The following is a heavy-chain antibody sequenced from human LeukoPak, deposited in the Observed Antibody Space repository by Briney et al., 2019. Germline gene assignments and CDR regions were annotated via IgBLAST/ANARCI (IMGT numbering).Heavy chain of an antibody. Sequence: ASVKVSCKASGYAFTGYYIHWVRQAPGQGLEWMGWINLNSGGTNYAQKFQSRVTMTRDTSISTAYMELSRLRSDDTAVYYCARDPSLQGEDAFDIWGQGTMVTVSS. CDR2: INLNSGGT. V-gene: IGHV1-2*02. J-gene: IGHJ3*02. D-gene: IGHD4-11*01. CDR3: ARDPSLQGEDAFDI. CDR1: GYAFTGYY.